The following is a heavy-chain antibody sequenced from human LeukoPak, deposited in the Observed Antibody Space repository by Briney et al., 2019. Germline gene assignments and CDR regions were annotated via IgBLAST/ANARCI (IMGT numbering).Heavy chain of an antibody. CDR2: IYHSGST. CDR1: GYSISSGNY. V-gene: IGHV4-38-2*02. J-gene: IGHJ4*02. CDR3: ARGNSDRFPPYMDY. Sequence: PSETLSLTCTVSGYSISSGNYWGWIRQSPGKGLEWIGTIYHSGSTYYNPSLKSRVTISVDTSKNQISLRLSSVTAAYTAIYYCARGNSDRFPPYMDYWGQGILVIVSS. D-gene: IGHD2-21*01.